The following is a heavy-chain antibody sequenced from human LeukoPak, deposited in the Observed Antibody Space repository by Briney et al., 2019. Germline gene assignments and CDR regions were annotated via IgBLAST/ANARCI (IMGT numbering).Heavy chain of an antibody. V-gene: IGHV3-23*01. Sequence: GGSLRLSCAASGFIFSSYAMSWVRQAPGKGLECVSTISGSGGSTYYADSVKGRFTISRDNSKNTVYLQMNSLRAEDTAVYYCAKDLSCINDACHGDFDYWGQGTLVTVSS. D-gene: IGHD2-8*01. CDR3: AKDLSCINDACHGDFDY. CDR1: GFIFSSYA. CDR2: ISGSGGST. J-gene: IGHJ4*02.